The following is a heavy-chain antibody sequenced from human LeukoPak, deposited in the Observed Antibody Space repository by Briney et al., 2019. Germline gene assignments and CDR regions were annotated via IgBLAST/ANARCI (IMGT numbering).Heavy chain of an antibody. Sequence: SGTLSLTCAASGGSISSNNWWSWVRQPPGKGLEWIGEIYQSGSPNYNPSLKSRVTISVDKSKNQFSLKLNSVTAADTAVYYCARDWGYSYGYLDYWGQGTLVTVSS. V-gene: IGHV4-4*02. CDR2: IYQSGSP. J-gene: IGHJ4*02. D-gene: IGHD5-18*01. CDR3: ARDWGYSYGYLDY. CDR1: GGSISSNNW.